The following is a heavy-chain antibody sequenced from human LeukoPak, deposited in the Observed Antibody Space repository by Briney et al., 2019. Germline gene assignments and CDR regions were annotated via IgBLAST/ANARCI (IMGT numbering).Heavy chain of an antibody. Sequence: PGGSLRLSCEASGFIFSSYAMNWVRQAPGKGLEWVAVISYDGSNKYYADSVKGRFTISRDNSKNTLYLQMNSLRAEDTAVYYCARMGGNDAFDIWGQGTMVTVSS. D-gene: IGHD3-16*01. V-gene: IGHV3-30-3*01. CDR1: GFIFSSYA. J-gene: IGHJ3*02. CDR2: ISYDGSNK. CDR3: ARMGGNDAFDI.